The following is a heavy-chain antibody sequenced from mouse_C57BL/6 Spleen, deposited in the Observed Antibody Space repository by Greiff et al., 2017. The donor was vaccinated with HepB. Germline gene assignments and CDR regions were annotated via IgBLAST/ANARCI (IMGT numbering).Heavy chain of an antibody. J-gene: IGHJ1*03. CDR1: GFTFSDYG. D-gene: IGHD1-1*01. V-gene: IGHV5-17*01. CDR3: ARRGTVVAHWYFDV. CDR2: ISSGSSTI. Sequence: EVQGVESGGGLVKPGGSLKLSCAASGFTFSDYGMHWVRQAPEKGLEWVAYISSGSSTIYYADTVKGRFTISRDNAKNTLFLQMTSLRSEDTAMYYCARRGTVVAHWYFDVWGTGTTVTVSS.